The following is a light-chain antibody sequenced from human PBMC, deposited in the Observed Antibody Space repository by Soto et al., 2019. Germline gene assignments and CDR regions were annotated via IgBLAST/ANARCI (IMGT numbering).Light chain of an antibody. V-gene: IGKV3-11*01. Sequence: EIVMTQSPATRSVSPGERATLSCRASQSVSSYLSWYHQKPGQAPRLLIYDASNRATGIPARFSGSGSGTDFALTISSLEPEDFAVYYCQQRSNWPPLTFGGGTKVDIK. CDR3: QQRSNWPPLT. CDR1: QSVSSY. J-gene: IGKJ4*01. CDR2: DAS.